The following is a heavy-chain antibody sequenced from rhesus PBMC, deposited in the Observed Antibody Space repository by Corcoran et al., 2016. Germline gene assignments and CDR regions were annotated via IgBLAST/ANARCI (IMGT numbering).Heavy chain of an antibody. Sequence: QLQLQESGPGLVKPSETLSVTCAVSGGSISSSYWSWIRQAPGKGLGWIGYIYGSGSSTNYNPSLKSRVTLSVDTSKNQFSLKLSSVTAADTAVYYCVRGGDFIDYWGQGVLVTVSS. CDR1: GGSISSSY. J-gene: IGHJ4*01. CDR3: VRGGDFIDY. CDR2: IYGSGSST. V-gene: IGHV4-169*01. D-gene: IGHD3-34*01.